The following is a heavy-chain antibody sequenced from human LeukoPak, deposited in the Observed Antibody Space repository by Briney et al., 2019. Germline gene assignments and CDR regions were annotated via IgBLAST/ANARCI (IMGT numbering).Heavy chain of an antibody. J-gene: IGHJ6*02. CDR1: GFTFSSYW. CDR2: INHNGNVN. D-gene: IGHD3-16*01. V-gene: IGHV3-7*03. Sequence: LSLTCAASGFTFSSYWMNWARQAPGKGLEWVASINHNGNVNYYVDSVKGRFTISRDNAKNSLYLQMSNLRAEDTAVYFCARGGGLDVWGQGATVTVSS. CDR3: ARGGGLDV.